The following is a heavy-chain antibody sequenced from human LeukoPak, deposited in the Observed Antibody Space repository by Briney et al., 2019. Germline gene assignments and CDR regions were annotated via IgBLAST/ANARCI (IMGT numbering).Heavy chain of an antibody. CDR2: INPNSGDT. V-gene: IGHV1-2*02. Sequence: SVKVSFKASGYTFTDYYIHWVRQAPGQGLEWMGWINPNSGDTDFAQKFQGMVTMTRDTSISTAYMELSRLRSDDTAVFYCARSNTSGYYPPTLRYWGQGTLVAVSS. D-gene: IGHD3-22*01. CDR1: GYTFTDYY. J-gene: IGHJ4*02. CDR3: ARSNTSGYYPPTLRY.